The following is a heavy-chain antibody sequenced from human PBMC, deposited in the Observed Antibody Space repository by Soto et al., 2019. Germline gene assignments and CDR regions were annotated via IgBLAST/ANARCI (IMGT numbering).Heavy chain of an antibody. J-gene: IGHJ4*02. CDR1: VYSFTSYW. V-gene: IGHV5-10-1*01. D-gene: IGHD3-22*01. Sequence: GESLKISCKGSVYSFTSYWISWVRQMPGKGLEWMGRIDPSDSYTNYSPSFQGHVTISADKSISTAYLQWSSLKASDTAMYYCAVSTYYYDSSGTGDYWGQGTLVTVSS. CDR2: IDPSDSYT. CDR3: AVSTYYYDSSGTGDY.